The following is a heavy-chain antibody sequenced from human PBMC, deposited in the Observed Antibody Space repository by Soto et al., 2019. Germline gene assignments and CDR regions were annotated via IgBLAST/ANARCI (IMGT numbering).Heavy chain of an antibody. CDR1: GWSFSGYY. J-gene: IGHJ4*02. Sequence: PXETLSLTCAVDGWSFSGYYWNWIRRPPGKGLEWIGEINYGGSTTYNPSLKSRVTISVDTSKNQFSLKLTSVTAADTSVYYCARGPEYYYGGSGYVDYWGQGTLVTVSS. CDR2: INYGGST. D-gene: IGHD3-22*01. CDR3: ARGPEYYYGGSGYVDY. V-gene: IGHV4-34*01.